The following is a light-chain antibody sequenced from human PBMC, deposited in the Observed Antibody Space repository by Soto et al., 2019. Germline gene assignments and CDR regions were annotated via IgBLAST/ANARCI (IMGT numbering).Light chain of an antibody. CDR3: QQANCFPLT. CDR1: QGISKW. V-gene: IGKV1-12*01. Sequence: DIQMTQSPSSVSASVGDRVTINFRASQGISKWLGGCQQKPGQAPKLLIYSASSLQRGVPSRFIGRGSGTEFSLTISSLQPEDFATYCCQQANCFPLTFGGEPKEES. CDR2: SAS. J-gene: IGKJ4*01.